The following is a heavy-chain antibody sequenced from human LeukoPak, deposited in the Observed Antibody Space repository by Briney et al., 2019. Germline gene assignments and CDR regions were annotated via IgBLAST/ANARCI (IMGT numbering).Heavy chain of an antibody. CDR3: ARNRYYYGSGNYGVPNWFDP. V-gene: IGHV4-39*01. CDR2: IYYSGST. CDR1: GGSISSNSYY. Sequence: SETLSLTCTVSGGSISSNSYYWGWLRQPPGKGLEWIGSIYYSGSTYYNPSLKSRVTISVDTSKNQFSLKLNSVTAADTAVYYCARNRYYYGSGNYGVPNWFDPCGQGTLVTVSS. J-gene: IGHJ5*02. D-gene: IGHD3-10*01.